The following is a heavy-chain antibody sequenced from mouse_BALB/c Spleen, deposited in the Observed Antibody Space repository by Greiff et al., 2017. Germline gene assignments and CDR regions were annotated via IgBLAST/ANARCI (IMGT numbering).Heavy chain of an antibody. Sequence: LVKTGASVKISCKVSGYSFTGYYMHWVKQSHGKSLEWFGYISCYNGATSYNQKFKGRATFTVDTSSSTAYMQFNSLTSEDSAVFYCARKYDSDSSFDYWGQGTTLTVSS. V-gene: IGHV1S34*01. CDR3: ARKYDSDSSFDY. J-gene: IGHJ2*01. CDR2: ISCYNGAT. CDR1: GYSFTGYY. D-gene: IGHD2-10*02.